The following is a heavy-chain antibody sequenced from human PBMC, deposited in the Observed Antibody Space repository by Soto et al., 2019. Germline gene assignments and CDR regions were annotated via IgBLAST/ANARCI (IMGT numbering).Heavy chain of an antibody. D-gene: IGHD3-10*01. V-gene: IGHV4-31*03. Sequence: SETLSLTCTVSGGSISSGGYYWSWIRQHPGKGLEWIGYIYYSGSTYYNPSLKSRVTISVDTSKNQFSLKLSSVTAADTAVYYCARDVDSGHYYYGMDVWGQGTTVTVSS. CDR2: IYYSGST. CDR3: ARDVDSGHYYYGMDV. J-gene: IGHJ6*02. CDR1: GGSISSGGYY.